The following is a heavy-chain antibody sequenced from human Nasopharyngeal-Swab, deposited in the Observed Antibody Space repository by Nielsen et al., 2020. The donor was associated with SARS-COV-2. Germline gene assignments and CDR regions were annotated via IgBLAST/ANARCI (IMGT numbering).Heavy chain of an antibody. CDR1: GFTFSSYA. J-gene: IGHJ4*02. CDR3: AKFREGR. Sequence: GESLKISCAASGFTFSSYAMHWVRQAPGKGLEWVAVISYDGSNKWYADSVRGRFTISRDDSRNTLYLQMNSLRADDTAVYYCAKFREGRWGQGTLVTVS. V-gene: IGHV3-30*18. CDR2: ISYDGSNK.